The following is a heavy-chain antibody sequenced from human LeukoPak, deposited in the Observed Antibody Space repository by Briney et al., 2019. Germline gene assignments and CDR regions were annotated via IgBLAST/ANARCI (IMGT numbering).Heavy chain of an antibody. CDR1: GFTVSSNY. J-gene: IGHJ2*01. D-gene: IGHD3-16*01. CDR3: ARGSVERFPYWHFDL. Sequence: GGSLRLSCAASGFTVSSNYVSWVRQAPGKGLEWVSVIYSGGSTYYADSVKGRFTISRDNSKNTLYLQMNSLRAEDTAVYYCARGSVERFPYWHFDLWGRGTLVTVSS. V-gene: IGHV3-53*01. CDR2: IYSGGST.